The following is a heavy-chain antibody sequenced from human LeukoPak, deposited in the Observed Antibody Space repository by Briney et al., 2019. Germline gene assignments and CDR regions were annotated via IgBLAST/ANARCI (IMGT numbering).Heavy chain of an antibody. CDR2: IYYSGST. D-gene: IGHD6-19*01. CDR1: GGSISSYY. Sequence: SETLSLTCTVSGGSISSYYWSWIRQPPGKGLEWIGYIYYSGSTNYNPSLKSRVTISVDTSKNQFSLKLSSVTAADTAVYYCARGPREGSGWYWRYFQHWGQGTLVTVSS. J-gene: IGHJ1*01. CDR3: ARGPREGSGWYWRYFQH. V-gene: IGHV4-59*12.